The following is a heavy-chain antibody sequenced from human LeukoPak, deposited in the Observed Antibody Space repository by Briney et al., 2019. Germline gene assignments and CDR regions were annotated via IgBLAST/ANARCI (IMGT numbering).Heavy chain of an antibody. CDR1: GGSFSGYY. D-gene: IGHD5-18*01. J-gene: IGHJ4*02. Sequence: SETLSLTCAVYGGSFSGYYWSWIRQPPGKGLEWIGEINHSGSTNYNPSLKSRVTISVDTSKNQFSLKLSSVTAADTAVYYWARSWGAMVTIRWAYFDYWGQGTLVTVSS. V-gene: IGHV4-34*01. CDR3: ARSWGAMVTIRWAYFDY. CDR2: INHSGST.